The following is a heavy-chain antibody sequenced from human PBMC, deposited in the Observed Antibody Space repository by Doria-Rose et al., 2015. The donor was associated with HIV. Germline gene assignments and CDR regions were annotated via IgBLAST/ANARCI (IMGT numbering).Heavy chain of an antibody. CDR3: ARMGSYRELDY. Sequence: QVQLQESGPGLVKPSETLSLTCSVSGASVSSRGYYWNWIHQVPGKGLESLGYTYYTGTSDYSPSLKSRLNMAVDTSKNQFSLKLSFVTVADTAVYYCARMGSYRELDYWGQGGQVIVSA. V-gene: IGHV4-31*03. J-gene: IGHJ4*02. D-gene: IGHD3-3*01. CDR1: GASVSSRGYY. CDR2: TYYTGTS.